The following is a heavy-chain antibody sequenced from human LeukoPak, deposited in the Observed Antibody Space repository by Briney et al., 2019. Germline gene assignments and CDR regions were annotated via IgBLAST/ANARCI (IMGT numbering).Heavy chain of an antibody. V-gene: IGHV3-11*01. CDR3: ERGAGSSWYRVATHPHY. CDR1: GFTFSDYY. D-gene: IGHD6-13*01. J-gene: IGHJ4*02. CDR2: IRSSGGTM. Sequence: GGSLRLSCAAYGFTFSDYYMSWIRQAPGKGLEGVSYIRSSGGTMYYADSVQTPLTISRDNAKTSLYLQMKSLRTEDAAVYYCERGAGSSWYRVATHPHYWGQGNLVTVSS.